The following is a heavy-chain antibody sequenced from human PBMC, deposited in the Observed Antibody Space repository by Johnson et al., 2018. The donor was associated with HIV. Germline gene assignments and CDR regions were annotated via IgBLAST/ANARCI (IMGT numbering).Heavy chain of an antibody. D-gene: IGHD3-22*01. Sequence: MLLVESGGGVVQPGGSLRLSCAASGFTFSSYGMHWVRQAPGKGLEWVSYISSSGSTIYYADSVKGRFTISRDNAKNSLYLQMNSLRAEDTAVYYCARDRGYWDAFDIWGQGTMVTVSS. CDR3: ARDRGYWDAFDI. J-gene: IGHJ3*02. CDR1: GFTFSSYG. V-gene: IGHV3-48*04. CDR2: ISSSGSTI.